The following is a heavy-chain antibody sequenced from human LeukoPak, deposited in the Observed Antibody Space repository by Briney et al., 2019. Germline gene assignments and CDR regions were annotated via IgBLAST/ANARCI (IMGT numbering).Heavy chain of an antibody. Sequence: GGSLRLSCADSGFTFISYARYAMSWVRQAPGKGLEWVSGISGSGDSTYYADPVKGRFTISRDNSKNTLYLQMNSLRAEDTALYYCAKDAEQWLIRSFDYWGQGTLVTVSS. CDR1: GFTFISYARYA. V-gene: IGHV3-23*01. CDR3: AKDAEQWLIRSFDY. CDR2: ISGSGDST. D-gene: IGHD6-19*01. J-gene: IGHJ4*02.